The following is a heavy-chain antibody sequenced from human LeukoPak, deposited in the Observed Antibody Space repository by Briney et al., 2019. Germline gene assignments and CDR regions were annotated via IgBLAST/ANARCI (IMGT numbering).Heavy chain of an antibody. CDR2: IYYSGST. J-gene: IGHJ3*02. CDR3: ARDLGVAVAI. Sequence: SETLSLTCTVSGGSISSGPYYWGWIRQPPGKGLEWIGTIYYSGSTYYNPSLKSRVTISVDTSKNQFSLKLSSVTAADTAVYYCARDLGVAVAIWGQGTMVTVSS. D-gene: IGHD6-19*01. CDR1: GGSISSGPYY. V-gene: IGHV4-39*07.